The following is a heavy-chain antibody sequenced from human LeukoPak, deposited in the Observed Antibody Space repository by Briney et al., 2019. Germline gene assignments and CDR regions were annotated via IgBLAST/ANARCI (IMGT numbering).Heavy chain of an antibody. CDR2: INHSGST. CDR1: GGSISSSSYY. V-gene: IGHV4-39*02. CDR3: ARSRPSGSSSGRYNWFDP. D-gene: IGHD6-25*01. Sequence: SETLSLTCTVSGGSISSSSYYWSWIRQPPGKGLEWIGEINHSGSTNYTPSLKSRVTISVDTSKHHFSLKLSSVTAADTAVYYCARSRPSGSSSGRYNWFDPWGQGTLVTVSS. J-gene: IGHJ5*02.